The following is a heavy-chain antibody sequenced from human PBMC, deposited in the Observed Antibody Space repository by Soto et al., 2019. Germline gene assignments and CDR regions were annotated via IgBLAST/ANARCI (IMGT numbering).Heavy chain of an antibody. D-gene: IGHD3-3*01. CDR2: IYYSGST. Sequence: SEVLAVTCTGSGGSISSSSYYWGWLRKPPGKGLEWIGSIYYSGSTYYNPSLKSRVTISVDTSKNQFSLKLSSVTAADTAVYYCARAGYDFWSGLFDAFDIWGQGTMVT. CDR1: GGSISSSSYY. CDR3: ARAGYDFWSGLFDAFDI. J-gene: IGHJ3*02. V-gene: IGHV4-39*01.